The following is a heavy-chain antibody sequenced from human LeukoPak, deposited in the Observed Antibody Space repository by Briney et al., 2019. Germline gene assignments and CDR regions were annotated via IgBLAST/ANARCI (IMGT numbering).Heavy chain of an antibody. Sequence: GASVKVSCKASGYPFTSYGISWVRQAPGQGLEWMGWISAYNGNTNYIQNLQGRITMTTDTSTSTAYMELRSLRSDDTAVYYCARDFRSLSGPRWLHFGGQGTLVTVSS. J-gene: IGHJ4*02. CDR3: ARDFRSLSGPRWLHF. CDR1: GYPFTSYG. V-gene: IGHV1-18*01. D-gene: IGHD5-24*01. CDR2: ISAYNGNT.